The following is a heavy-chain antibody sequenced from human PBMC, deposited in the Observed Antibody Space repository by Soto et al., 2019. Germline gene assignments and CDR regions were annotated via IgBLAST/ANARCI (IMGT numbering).Heavy chain of an antibody. V-gene: IGHV5-51*01. CDR3: ARGYYGSGSYHHAFGI. Sequence: PGESLKISCKGSGYSFTSYWIGWVRQMPGKGLEWMGIIYPGDSDTRYSPSFQGQVTISADKSISTAYLQWSSLKASDTAMYYCARGYYGSGSYHHAFGIWGQGTMVTVSS. CDR2: IYPGDSDT. J-gene: IGHJ3*02. D-gene: IGHD3-10*01. CDR1: GYSFTSYW.